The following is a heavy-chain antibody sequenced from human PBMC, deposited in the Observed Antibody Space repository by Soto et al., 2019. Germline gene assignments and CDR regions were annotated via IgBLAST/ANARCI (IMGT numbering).Heavy chain of an antibody. CDR2: IKQDGSEN. J-gene: IGHJ4*02. Sequence: EVQLEESGGGLVQPGGSLRLSCAASGFTFSTYWMTWVRQAPGKGLEWVANIKQDGSENYYVDSVKGRFTISRDNAKNSLYREMNSLRAEDTAVYYCARGAFPTWGSYPLDYWGQGTLVTVSS. CDR1: GFTFSTYW. CDR3: ARGAFPTWGSYPLDY. D-gene: IGHD3-16*02. V-gene: IGHV3-7*04.